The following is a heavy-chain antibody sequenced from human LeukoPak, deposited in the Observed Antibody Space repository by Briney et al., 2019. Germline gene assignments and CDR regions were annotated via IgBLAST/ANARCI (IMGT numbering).Heavy chain of an antibody. Sequence: SETLSLTCAVSGGSISSTEWWTWVRQPPGKGLEWIGEIYHGGSTNYNPSLKGRVTISLDKSKNQFSVNLSSVAAADTAVYYCARDSFSDSSGYYYFDYWGQGTLVTVSS. D-gene: IGHD3-22*01. CDR1: GGSISSTEW. CDR3: ARDSFSDSSGYYYFDY. V-gene: IGHV4-4*02. CDR2: IYHGGST. J-gene: IGHJ4*02.